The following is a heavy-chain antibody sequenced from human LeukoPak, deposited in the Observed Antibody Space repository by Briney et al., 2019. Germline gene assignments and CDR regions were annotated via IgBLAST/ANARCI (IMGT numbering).Heavy chain of an antibody. CDR2: IIPILGIA. Sequence: KVSCKASGGTFLSYAISWVRQAPGQGLEWMGRIIPILGIANYAQKFQGRVTITADKSTSTAYMELSSLRSEDTAVYYCARSTVVTPIDYWGQGTLVTVSS. D-gene: IGHD4-23*01. CDR1: GGTFLSYA. J-gene: IGHJ4*02. V-gene: IGHV1-69*04. CDR3: ARSTVVTPIDY.